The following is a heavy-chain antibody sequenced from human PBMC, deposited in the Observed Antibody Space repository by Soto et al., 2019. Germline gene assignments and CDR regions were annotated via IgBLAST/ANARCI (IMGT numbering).Heavy chain of an antibody. CDR3: ARTARIVGGSSPPRNLDY. Sequence: SETLSLTCAVYGGSFSGYYWSWIRQPPGKGLEWIGEINHSGSTNYNPSLKSRVTISVDTSKNQFSLKLSSVTAADTAVYYCARTARIVGGSSPPRNLDYWGQGTLVTVSS. V-gene: IGHV4-34*01. CDR1: GGSFSGYY. J-gene: IGHJ4*02. D-gene: IGHD1-26*01. CDR2: INHSGST.